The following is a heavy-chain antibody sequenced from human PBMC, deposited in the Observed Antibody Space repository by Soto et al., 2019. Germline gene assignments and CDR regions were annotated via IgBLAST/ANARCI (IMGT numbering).Heavy chain of an antibody. V-gene: IGHV4-59*01. J-gene: IGHJ6*02. CDR3: ARDLRGYCGTDCYPLDV. CDR2: MYNTGST. CDR1: GGTISRYY. D-gene: IGHD2-21*02. Sequence: QVQLQESGPGLVKPSETLSLTCTVSGGTISRYYWSWIRQPPGKGLEWIGYMYNTGSTVYNPSFKRRVTISVDXSXNXXSLKLKSVTAADTAVYYCARDLRGYCGTDCYPLDVWGQGTTVTVSS.